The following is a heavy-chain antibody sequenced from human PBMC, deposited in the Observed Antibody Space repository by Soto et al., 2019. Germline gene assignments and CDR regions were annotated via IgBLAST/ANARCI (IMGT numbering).Heavy chain of an antibody. CDR1: GYSFSTYD. D-gene: IGHD3-3*01. V-gene: IGHV1-18*04. J-gene: IGHJ5*02. CDR2: ISPKNGNT. CDR3: ATSYDSGFDP. Sequence: EASVKVSCKASGYSFSTYDISWLRQAPGQGPEWMGRISPKNGNTNYAQNFQDRVTMTADTSSSTAYMELRGLRSDDTAKYYCATSYDSGFDPWGQGTLVTVSS.